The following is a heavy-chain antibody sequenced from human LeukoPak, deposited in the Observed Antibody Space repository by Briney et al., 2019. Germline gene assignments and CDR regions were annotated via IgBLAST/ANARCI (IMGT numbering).Heavy chain of an antibody. CDR1: GFAVSTNY. J-gene: IGHJ4*02. D-gene: IGHD5-18*01. V-gene: IGHV3-53*01. Sequence: GGSLRLSCAASGFAVSTNYMSWVRQAPGKGLEWVSILYSDGSTYYADSVKGRFTISRDNPKNTLYLQMNSLRAEDTAVYYCARDLVVDSALGYWGQGTLVTVS. CDR2: LYSDGST. CDR3: ARDLVVDSALGY.